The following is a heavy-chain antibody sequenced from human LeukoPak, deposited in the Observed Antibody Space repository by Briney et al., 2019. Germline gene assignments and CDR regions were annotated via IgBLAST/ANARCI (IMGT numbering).Heavy chain of an antibody. Sequence: ASVKVSCKASGYTFTSYAMHWVRQAPGQRLEWMGWINAGNGNTKYSQKFQGRVTITRDTSASTAYMELSSLRSEDTAVYYCARVQKYYDILTYRPGGISDAFDIWGQGTMVTVSS. CDR1: GYTFTSYA. D-gene: IGHD3-9*01. V-gene: IGHV1-3*01. J-gene: IGHJ3*02. CDR3: ARVQKYYDILTYRPGGISDAFDI. CDR2: INAGNGNT.